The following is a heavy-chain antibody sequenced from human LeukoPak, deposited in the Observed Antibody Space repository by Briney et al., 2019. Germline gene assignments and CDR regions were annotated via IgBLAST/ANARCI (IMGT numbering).Heavy chain of an antibody. Sequence: LPGGSLRLSCAASGFTVSDNFMSWVRQTPEKGLEWVSVIYSDGSTYYADSVKGRFTISRDNSKNTLYLQMNSLRAEDTAVYYCARSGSGWFDFWGQGTLVTVSS. V-gene: IGHV3-53*01. D-gene: IGHD6-19*01. CDR1: GFTVSDNF. CDR3: ARSGSGWFDF. CDR2: IYSDGST. J-gene: IGHJ4*02.